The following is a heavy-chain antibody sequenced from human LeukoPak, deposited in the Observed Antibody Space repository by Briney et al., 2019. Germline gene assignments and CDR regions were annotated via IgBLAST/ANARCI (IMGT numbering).Heavy chain of an antibody. CDR3: AKQSHDYGGYMDF. Sequence: GGSLRLSCAASGFTFGDYYMSWIRQAPGKGLEWLSYISSSGGTIYYADSVKGRFTISRDNSKNTLYLQLNSLRADDTALYYCAKQSHDYGGYMDFWGQGTLVTVSS. V-gene: IGHV3-11*01. CDR1: GFTFGDYY. CDR2: ISSSGGTI. J-gene: IGHJ4*02. D-gene: IGHD4-17*01.